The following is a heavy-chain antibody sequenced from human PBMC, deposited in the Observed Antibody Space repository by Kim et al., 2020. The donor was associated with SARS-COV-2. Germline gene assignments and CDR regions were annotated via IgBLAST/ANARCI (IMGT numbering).Heavy chain of an antibody. Sequence: TYYADSVKGRFTISRHNSKNTLYLQMNSLRAEDTAVYYCARWAWLEGIDYWGQGTLVTVSS. J-gene: IGHJ4*02. CDR3: ARWAWLEGIDY. D-gene: IGHD6-19*01. CDR2: T. V-gene: IGHV3-53*04.